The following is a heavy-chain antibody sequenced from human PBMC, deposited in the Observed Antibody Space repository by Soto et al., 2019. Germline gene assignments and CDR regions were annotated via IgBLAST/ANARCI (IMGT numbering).Heavy chain of an antibody. CDR1: GYTFTSYA. Sequence: QVQLVQTAAEVKKPGASVKVSCKASGYTFTSYAMHWVRQAPGQRLEWMGWINAGNGNTKYSQKFQDRVTITRDTSVSTADMEVSSLRSEDTAVYYCVLGDGSTWGQGTLVTVSS. CDR2: INAGNGNT. CDR3: VLGDGST. D-gene: IGHD1-26*01. V-gene: IGHV1-3*01. J-gene: IGHJ5*02.